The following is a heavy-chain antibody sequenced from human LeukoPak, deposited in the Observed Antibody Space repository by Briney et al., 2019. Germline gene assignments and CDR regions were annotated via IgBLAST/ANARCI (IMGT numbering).Heavy chain of an antibody. CDR2: ISSSSSTI. J-gene: IGHJ4*02. D-gene: IGHD3-16*01. CDR3: ARDPRGNYFDY. Sequence: GGSLRLSCAASGFTFSGYSMNWVRQAPGKGLEWVSYISSSSSTIYYADSVKGRFTISRDNAKNSLYLQMNSLRAEDTAVYYCARDPRGNYFDYWGQGTLVTVSS. CDR1: GFTFSGYS. V-gene: IGHV3-48*01.